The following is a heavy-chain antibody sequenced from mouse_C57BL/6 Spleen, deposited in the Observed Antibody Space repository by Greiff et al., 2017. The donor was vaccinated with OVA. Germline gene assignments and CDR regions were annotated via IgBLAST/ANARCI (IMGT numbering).Heavy chain of an antibody. D-gene: IGHD1-1*01. CDR1: GYTFTSYG. J-gene: IGHJ2*01. CDR3: APITTVVASDY. Sequence: VKVVESGAELARPGASVKLSCKASGYTFTSYGISWVKQRTGQGLEWIGEIYPRSGNTYYNEKFKGKATLTADKSSSTAYMELRSLTSEDSAVYFCAPITTVVASDYWGQGTTLTVSS. V-gene: IGHV1-81*01. CDR2: IYPRSGNT.